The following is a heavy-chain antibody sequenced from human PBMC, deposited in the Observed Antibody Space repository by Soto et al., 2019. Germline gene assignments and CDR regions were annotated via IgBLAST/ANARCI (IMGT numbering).Heavy chain of an antibody. J-gene: IGHJ4*02. Sequence: GGSLRLSCAGSGFTFSNYGLHWVRQAPGKGPEWVAAISYDGSNEYYADSVKGRFTNSRDKSKNMLYLQMDSLRPEDTAVYYCAKDGAPRYCTRSSCHPAGAYWGQGTLVTVSS. CDR2: ISYDGSNE. D-gene: IGHD2-15*01. V-gene: IGHV3-30*18. CDR3: AKDGAPRYCTRSSCHPAGAY. CDR1: GFTFSNYG.